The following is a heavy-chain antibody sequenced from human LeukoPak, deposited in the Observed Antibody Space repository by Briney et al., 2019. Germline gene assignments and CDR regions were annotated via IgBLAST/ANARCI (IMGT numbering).Heavy chain of an antibody. V-gene: IGHV4-38-2*02. CDR3: ARESANYYDSSGYLNAFDY. CDR2: IYHSGST. J-gene: IGHJ4*02. CDR1: GYSISSGYY. D-gene: IGHD3-22*01. Sequence: SETLPLTCTVSGYSISSGYYWGWIRQPPGKGLEWIGSIYHSGSTYYNPSLKSRVTISVDTSKNQFSLKLSSVTAADTAVYYCARESANYYDSSGYLNAFDYWGQGTLVTVSS.